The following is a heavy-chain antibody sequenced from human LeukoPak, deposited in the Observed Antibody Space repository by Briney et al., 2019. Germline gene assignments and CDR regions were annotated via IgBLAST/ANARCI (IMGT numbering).Heavy chain of an antibody. J-gene: IGHJ4*02. V-gene: IGHV1-46*01. Sequence: ASVKISCKAFGYTFTNNFMHWVRQAPGQGPEWMALISPTGSFTAYAQKFQGRVTLTRDLSTSTDYLELRSLRSEDTAVYYCARDRTTGTTVLDYWGQGTLVTVSS. D-gene: IGHD1-1*01. CDR1: GYTFTNNF. CDR2: ISPTGSFT. CDR3: ARDRTTGTTVLDY.